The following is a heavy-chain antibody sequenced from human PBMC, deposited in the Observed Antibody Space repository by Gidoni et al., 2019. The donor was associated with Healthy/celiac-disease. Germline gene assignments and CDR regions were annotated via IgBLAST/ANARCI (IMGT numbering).Heavy chain of an antibody. CDR3: ARRIGDIVATTKEKIYYYYSYGMDV. CDR2: IYYSGST. J-gene: IGHJ6*02. V-gene: IGHV4-39*01. CDR1: GGSISSSSYY. D-gene: IGHD5-12*01. Sequence: QLQLQESGPGLVKPSETLSLTCTVSGGSISSSSYYWGWIRQPPGKGLEWIGSIYYSGSTYYNPSLKSRVTISVDTSKNQFSLKLSSVTAADTAVYYCARRIGDIVATTKEKIYYYYSYGMDVWGQGTTVTVSS.